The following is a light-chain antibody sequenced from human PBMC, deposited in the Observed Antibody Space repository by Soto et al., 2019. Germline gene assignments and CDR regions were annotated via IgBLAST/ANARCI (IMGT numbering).Light chain of an antibody. CDR2: NDN. CDR1: RSNIGSNA. V-gene: IGLV1-44*01. CDR3: AAWDDSLNARGV. J-gene: IGLJ3*02. Sequence: QSVLTQPPSASGTPGQRVTISCSGSRSNIGSNAVSWYQQLPGTAPKLLIYNDNQRPSGVPDRFPASKSGTSASLAISGLQSEDEADYYCAAWDDSLNARGVFGGGTQLTVL.